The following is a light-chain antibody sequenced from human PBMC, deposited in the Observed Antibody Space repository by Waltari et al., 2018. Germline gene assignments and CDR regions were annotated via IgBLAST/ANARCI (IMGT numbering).Light chain of an antibody. CDR3: SSYAGSSKGV. Sequence: QSALTQPASVSGSPGQSITISCTGTSSDVGNYKRVSWYQQHPGKAPKLMIYAVSKRPSGVSDRFSGSKPGDMASLTISGLQPEDEAEYFCSSYAGSSKGVFGGGTKVTVL. CDR1: SSDVGNYKR. J-gene: IGLJ2*01. V-gene: IGLV2-23*02. CDR2: AVS.